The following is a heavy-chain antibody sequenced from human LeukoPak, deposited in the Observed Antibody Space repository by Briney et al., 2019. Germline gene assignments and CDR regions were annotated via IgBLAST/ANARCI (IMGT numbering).Heavy chain of an antibody. CDR2: VTISGTYI. Sequence: PGGSLRLSCAASGFTFSSYTMNWVRQAPGKGLEWVSSVTISGTYIYYADSVKGRFTISRDDAKNSLYLQMNSLRAEDTALYYCARDGGYSGYEFDYWGQGTLVTVSS. V-gene: IGHV3-21*01. CDR1: GFTFSSYT. J-gene: IGHJ4*02. CDR3: ARDGGYSGYEFDY. D-gene: IGHD5-12*01.